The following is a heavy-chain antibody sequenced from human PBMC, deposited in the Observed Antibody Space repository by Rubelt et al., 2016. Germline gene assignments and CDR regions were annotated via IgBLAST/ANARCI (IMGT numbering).Heavy chain of an antibody. Sequence: EVQLVQSGAEVKKPGESLRISCQGSGYSFTSYYIFWVRQMPGKGLEWMGKIDPRDSDITYSPSFRGHVTISGDKSISTAYLQWSSLKASDTAMYYCARIVGAFYYFDYWGQGTLVTVSS. CDR2: IDPRDSDI. CDR3: ARIVGAFYYFDY. J-gene: IGHJ4*02. D-gene: IGHD1-26*01. V-gene: IGHV5-10-1*03. CDR1: GYSFTSYY.